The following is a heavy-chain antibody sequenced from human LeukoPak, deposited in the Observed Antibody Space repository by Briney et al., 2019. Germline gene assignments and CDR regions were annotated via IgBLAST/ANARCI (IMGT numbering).Heavy chain of an antibody. CDR3: ARLYDTTRNYFDY. CDR2: IYPGDSDT. V-gene: IGHV5-51*01. CDR1: GYSFTSNW. D-gene: IGHD3-22*01. Sequence: HGESLKISCKGSGYSFTSNWIGWVRQMPGKGLEWMGIIYPGDSDTRYSPSFEGHVTVSADRSISQAFLQWSSLRASDTAMYYCARLYDTTRNYFDYWGQGTLVTVSS. J-gene: IGHJ4*02.